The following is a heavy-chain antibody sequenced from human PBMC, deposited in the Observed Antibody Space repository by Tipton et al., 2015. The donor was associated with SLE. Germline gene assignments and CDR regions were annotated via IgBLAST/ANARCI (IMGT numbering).Heavy chain of an antibody. CDR3: ARAWQQLTPFGY. J-gene: IGHJ4*02. Sequence: GLVKPSETLSLTCTASGGSISSHYWSWIRQPPGKGLEWIGYIYYSGSTYYNPSLKSRVTISVDTSKNQFSLKLSSVTAADTAVYYCARAWQQLTPFGYWGQGTLVTVSS. CDR1: GGSISSHY. CDR2: IYYSGST. V-gene: IGHV4-59*11. D-gene: IGHD6-13*01.